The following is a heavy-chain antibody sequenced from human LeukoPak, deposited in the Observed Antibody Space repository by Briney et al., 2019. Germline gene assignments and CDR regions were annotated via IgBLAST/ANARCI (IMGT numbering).Heavy chain of an antibody. CDR1: GFTFSKYA. Sequence: GGSLRLSCAASGFTFSKYAVSWVRQAPGKGLEWVSSISGSGDSTYYADSVKGRFTISRDNSKNTLFLQMNSLRADGTAVYYCAKVPYSGFYDSSGYYYYFDYWGQGTLVTVSS. V-gene: IGHV3-23*01. J-gene: IGHJ4*02. CDR3: AKVPYSGFYDSSGYYYYFDY. D-gene: IGHD3-22*01. CDR2: ISGSGDST.